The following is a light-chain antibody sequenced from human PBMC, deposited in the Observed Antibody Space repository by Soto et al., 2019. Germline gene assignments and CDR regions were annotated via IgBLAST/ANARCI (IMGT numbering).Light chain of an antibody. CDR3: QQYNTFLT. J-gene: IGKJ1*01. CDR2: AVS. Sequence: DIQMTQSPSTLSSSVGDRVTITCRASQSISSWLAWYQQKPGKAPKVLLYAVSSLESGVLSRFSGSGSATDFIPTISSLQPDDIATYYCQQYNTFLTFGQGTKVEIK. CDR1: QSISSW. V-gene: IGKV1-5*01.